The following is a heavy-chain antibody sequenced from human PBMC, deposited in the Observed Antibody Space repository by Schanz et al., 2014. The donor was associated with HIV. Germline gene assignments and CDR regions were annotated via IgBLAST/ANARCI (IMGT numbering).Heavy chain of an antibody. CDR2: ISESGGRT. V-gene: IGHV3-23*01. CDR3: AKPEYDSRGNSQSHFDY. CDR1: GFNFNNYA. Sequence: EVQLLESGGGLEQPGGSLRLSCAASGFNFNNYAMTWVRQAPGKGLEWVSSISESGGRTYYADSVNGRFTISRDNSKNTPYLQMTTLRIDDTAVYYCAKPEYDSRGNSQSHFDYWGQGTLVTVSS. J-gene: IGHJ4*02. D-gene: IGHD3-22*01.